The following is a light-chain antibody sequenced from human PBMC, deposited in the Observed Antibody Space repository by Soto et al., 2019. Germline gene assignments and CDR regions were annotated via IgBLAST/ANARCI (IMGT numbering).Light chain of an antibody. Sequence: ETVLTQSPGTLSLSPGDRATLSCRAIQSISSSYLARYQQKPGQAPRLLIYGASSRATGIPDRFSGSGSGTDFTLTISRLEPEDFAVYYCQQRSNWPPVTFGGGTKVDIK. V-gene: IGKV3D-20*02. CDR3: QQRSNWPPVT. CDR2: GAS. J-gene: IGKJ4*01. CDR1: QSISSSY.